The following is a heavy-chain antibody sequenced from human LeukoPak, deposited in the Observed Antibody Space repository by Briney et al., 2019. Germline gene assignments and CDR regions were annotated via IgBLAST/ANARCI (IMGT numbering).Heavy chain of an antibody. CDR3: ARCISYDSGFDY. CDR2: IYYSGST. CDR1: GGSINSRSYY. V-gene: IGHV4-39*01. Sequence: PSETLSLTCTVSGGSINSRSYYWGWIRQPPGQGLEWIGIIYYSGSTYYNPSLKSRVTIFVDTSKNQFSLKLSSVTAADTAVYYCARCISYDSGFDYWGQGTLVTVSS. D-gene: IGHD3-22*01. J-gene: IGHJ4*02.